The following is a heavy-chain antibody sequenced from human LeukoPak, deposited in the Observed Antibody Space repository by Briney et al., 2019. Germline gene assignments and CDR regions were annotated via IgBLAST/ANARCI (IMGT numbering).Heavy chain of an antibody. CDR1: GFTFSSYS. Sequence: PGGSLRLSCAASGFTFSSYSMNWVRQAPGKGLEWVSSISSSYIYYADSVKGRFTISRDNAKNSLYLQMNSLRAEDTAVYYCARDKNFWSGYYYYWGQGTLVTVSS. CDR2: ISSSYI. V-gene: IGHV3-21*01. J-gene: IGHJ4*02. CDR3: ARDKNFWSGYYYY. D-gene: IGHD3-3*01.